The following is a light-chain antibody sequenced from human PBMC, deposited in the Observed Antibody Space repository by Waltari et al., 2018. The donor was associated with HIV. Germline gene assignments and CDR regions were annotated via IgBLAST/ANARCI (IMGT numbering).Light chain of an antibody. Sequence: EVVMTQSPATLSVSPGERATLSCRTSHSVNTYLAWYQQKPGQGPRLLIYDASIRATGIPARFSASGSGTEFTLTISNLQSEDFAVYYCQQYNHWPWLTFGGGTMVEIK. CDR3: QQYNHWPWLT. V-gene: IGKV3-15*01. CDR1: HSVNTY. J-gene: IGKJ4*01. CDR2: DAS.